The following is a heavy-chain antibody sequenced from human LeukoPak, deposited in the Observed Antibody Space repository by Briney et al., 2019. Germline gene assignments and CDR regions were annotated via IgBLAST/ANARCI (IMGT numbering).Heavy chain of an antibody. D-gene: IGHD4-17*01. CDR1: GFTFSNAW. Sequence: GSLRLSCAASGFTFSNAWMSWVRQAPGKGLEWVGRIKSKTDGGTTDYSAPVKGRFTISRDDSKNTLYLQMNSLKTEDTAVYYCTTDLVTDYGDYSPFDYWGRGTLVTVSS. CDR3: TTDLVTDYGDYSPFDY. J-gene: IGHJ4*02. V-gene: IGHV3-15*01. CDR2: IKSKTDGGTT.